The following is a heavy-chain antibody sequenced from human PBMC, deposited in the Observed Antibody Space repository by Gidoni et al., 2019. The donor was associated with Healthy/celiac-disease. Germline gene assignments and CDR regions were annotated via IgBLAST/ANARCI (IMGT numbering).Heavy chain of an antibody. D-gene: IGHD1-26*01. V-gene: IGHV2-26*01. Sequence: QVTLTESCPVLVKPTETLTLSCTLSGFSLSNASMGVSWIRQPPGKALEWLAHIFTNDEKSYSTSLKSRITISKDTSKSQVVLTMTKMDPVETATYDCARRPQKYSGSYEYWFDPWGQGTLVTVSS. CDR3: ARRPQKYSGSYEYWFDP. J-gene: IGHJ5*02. CDR1: GFSLSNASMG. CDR2: IFTNDEK.